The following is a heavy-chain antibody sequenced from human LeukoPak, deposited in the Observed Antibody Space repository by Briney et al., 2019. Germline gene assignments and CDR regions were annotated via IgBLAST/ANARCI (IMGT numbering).Heavy chain of an antibody. Sequence: GSLRLSCAASGFTFSSYSMNWVRQAPGKGLEWVSSISSSSSCIYYADSVKGRFTISRDNAKNSLYLQMNSLRAEDTAVYYCARNGDPYYYYGMDVWGQGTTVTVSS. CDR1: GFTFSSYS. CDR3: ARNGDPYYYYGMDV. V-gene: IGHV3-21*01. J-gene: IGHJ6*02. D-gene: IGHD4-17*01. CDR2: ISSSSSCI.